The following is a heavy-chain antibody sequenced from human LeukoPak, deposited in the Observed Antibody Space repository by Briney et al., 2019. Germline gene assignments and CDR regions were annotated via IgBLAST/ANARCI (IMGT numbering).Heavy chain of an antibody. J-gene: IGHJ6*03. CDR3: ASRGITMVRGVTRGYYYYYMDV. Sequence: ASVTVSCKASGGTFSSYAISWVRQAPGQGLEWMGGIIPIFGTANYAQKFQGRVTITADESTSTAYMELSSLRSEDTAVYYCASRGITMVRGVTRGYYYYYMDVWGKGTTVTISS. CDR1: GGTFSSYA. D-gene: IGHD3-10*01. CDR2: IIPIFGTA. V-gene: IGHV1-69*13.